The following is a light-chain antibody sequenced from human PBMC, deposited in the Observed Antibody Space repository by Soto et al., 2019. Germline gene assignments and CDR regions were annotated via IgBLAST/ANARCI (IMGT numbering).Light chain of an antibody. Sequence: QSALTQPPSASGSPGQSVTISCTGTSSDVGAYNYVSWYQQHPGKAPKLIIYEVSERPSGVPDRFSGSKSGNTASLSVSGLQAEDEADYYCSSYAGNNNLLFGGGTKLTVL. J-gene: IGLJ3*02. CDR2: EVS. V-gene: IGLV2-8*01. CDR3: SSYAGNNNLL. CDR1: SSDVGAYNY.